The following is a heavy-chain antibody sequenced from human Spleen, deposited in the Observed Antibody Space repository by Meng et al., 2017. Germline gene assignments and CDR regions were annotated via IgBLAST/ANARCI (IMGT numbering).Heavy chain of an antibody. CDR1: GGTFSSDA. V-gene: IGHV1-69*13. J-gene: IGHJ4*02. Sequence: SVKVSCKASGGTFSSDAMSWVRQAPGQGLEWMGGIIPIFGTTNYAQKFQGRVTITADESTSTAYMELSSLRSEDTAVYYCARDRGDGYDSWGYWGQGTLVTVSS. CDR2: IIPIFGTT. CDR3: ARDRGDGYDSWGY. D-gene: IGHD5-12*01.